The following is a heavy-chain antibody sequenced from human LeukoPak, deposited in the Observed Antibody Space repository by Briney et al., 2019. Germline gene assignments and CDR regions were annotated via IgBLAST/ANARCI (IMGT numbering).Heavy chain of an antibody. J-gene: IGHJ4*02. V-gene: IGHV3-23*01. Sequence: GGSLRLSCAASGFTFNTYPMIWVRQAPGKGLEWVSIISPNGRTTYYADSVKGRFSISRDSSKNTAHLQMNSLRAEDTAVYYCARAKKSGSYPDYWGQGTLVTVSS. CDR2: ISPNGRTT. CDR3: ARAKKSGSYPDY. D-gene: IGHD1-26*01. CDR1: GFTFNTYP.